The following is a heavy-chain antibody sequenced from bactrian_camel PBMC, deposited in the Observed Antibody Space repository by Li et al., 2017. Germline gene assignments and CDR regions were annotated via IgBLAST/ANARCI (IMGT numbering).Heavy chain of an antibody. J-gene: IGHJ4*01. CDR1: GFTFSTYP. Sequence: VQLVESGGGLVQPGGSLRLSCVASGFTFSTYPMTWVRQRPGKGLEWVSYINSGGGSTFYADYVKGRFTISRDNAKNTLYLQLNSLKTEDTARYYCTTAGTWTYFEYNYWGQGTQVTVS. CDR2: INSGGGST. CDR3: TTAGTWTYFEYNY. V-gene: IGHV3S31*01. D-gene: IGHD3*01.